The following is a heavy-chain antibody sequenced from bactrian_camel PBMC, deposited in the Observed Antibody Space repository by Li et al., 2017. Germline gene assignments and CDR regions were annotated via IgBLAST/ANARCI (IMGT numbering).Heavy chain of an antibody. Sequence: QVQLVESGGGSVQPGGSLRLSCAASGSTDRGYCVGWFRQVAGKERETVATLYTGAGSTYYATSVNGRFTISRDNAEKTLSLQMNSLKPEDTATYFCALG. D-gene: IGHD5*01. CDR1: GSTDRGYC. V-gene: IGHV3S1*01. CDR2: LYTGAGST.